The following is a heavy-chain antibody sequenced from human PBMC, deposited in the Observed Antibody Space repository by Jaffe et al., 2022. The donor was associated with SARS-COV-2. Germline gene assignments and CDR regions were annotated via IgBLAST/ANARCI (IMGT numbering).Heavy chain of an antibody. D-gene: IGHD3-10*01. CDR1: GYTLTELS. V-gene: IGHV1-24*01. CDR3: ATGSGDGSGSPTTYYYYYMDV. J-gene: IGHJ6*03. Sequence: QVQLVQSGAEVKKPGASVKVSCKVSGYTLTELSMHWVRQAPGKGLEWMGGFDPEDGETIYAQKFQGRVTMTEDTSTDTAYMELSSLRSEDTAVYYCATGSGDGSGSPTTYYYYYMDVWGKGTTVTVSS. CDR2: FDPEDGET.